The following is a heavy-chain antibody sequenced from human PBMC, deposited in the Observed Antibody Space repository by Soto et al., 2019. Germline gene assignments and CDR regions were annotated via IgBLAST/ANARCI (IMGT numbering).Heavy chain of an antibody. Sequence: SETLSLTCTVSGGSVSSSSYYWSWIRQPPGKGLEWIGYIYNSGSTNYNPSLKSRVTISVDTSKNQFSLNLSSVTAADTAVYYCSVNTSIYWFDPWGQGTLVTVSS. V-gene: IGHV4-61*01. J-gene: IGHJ5*02. CDR1: GGSVSSSSYY. D-gene: IGHD3-16*01. CDR2: IYNSGST. CDR3: SVNTSIYWFDP.